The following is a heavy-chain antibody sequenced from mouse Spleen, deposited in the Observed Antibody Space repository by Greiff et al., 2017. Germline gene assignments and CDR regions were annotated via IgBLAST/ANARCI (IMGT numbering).Heavy chain of an antibody. Sequence: EVQLQQSGPELVKPGDSVKISCKASGYSFTGYFMNWVMQSHGKSLEWIGRINPYNGDTFYNQKFKGKATLTVDKSSSTAHMELRSLTSEESAVYYCARYDGYYVYYAMDYWGQGTSVTVSS. J-gene: IGHJ4*01. CDR2: INPYNGDT. V-gene: IGHV1-20*01. CDR1: GYSFTGYF. D-gene: IGHD2-3*01. CDR3: ARYDGYYVYYAMDY.